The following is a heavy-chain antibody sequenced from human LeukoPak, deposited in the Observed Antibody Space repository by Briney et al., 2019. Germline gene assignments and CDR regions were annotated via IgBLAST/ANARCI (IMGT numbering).Heavy chain of an antibody. V-gene: IGHV4-34*01. CDR1: GGSFSGYY. J-gene: IGHJ6*03. CDR2: INHSGST. D-gene: IGHD4-17*01. CDR3: ARKTVTHYYYYYMDV. Sequence: PSETLSLTCAVYGGSFSGYYWSWIRQPPGKGLEWTGEINHSGSTNYNPSLKSRVTISVDTSKNQFSLKLSSVTAADTAVYYCARKTVTHYYYYYMDVWGKGTTVTVSS.